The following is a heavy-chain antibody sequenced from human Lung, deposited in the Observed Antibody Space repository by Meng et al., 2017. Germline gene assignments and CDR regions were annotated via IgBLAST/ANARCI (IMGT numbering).Heavy chain of an antibody. Sequence: QVQLVQSGAEVKKPGSSVKVSCKASGGTFSSYAISWVLQAPGQGLEWRGGIIPILGIANYAQKFQGRVTITADKSTSTAYMELSSLRSEDTAVYYCARGSYCGGDCYFLFDYWGQGTLVTVSS. CDR1: GGTFSSYA. V-gene: IGHV1-69*10. J-gene: IGHJ4*02. CDR2: IIPILGIA. CDR3: ARGSYCGGDCYFLFDY. D-gene: IGHD2-21*02.